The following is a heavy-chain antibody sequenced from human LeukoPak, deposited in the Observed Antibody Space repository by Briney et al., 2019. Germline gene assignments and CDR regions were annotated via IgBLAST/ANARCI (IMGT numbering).Heavy chain of an antibody. V-gene: IGHV1-8*01. CDR1: GYTFTSYD. CDR2: MNPSSGNT. Sequence: ASVKVSCKASGYTFTSYDIIWVRQATGQGLEWMGWMNPSSGNTGYAQKFQGRVIMTRNTSISTAYMELSSLRSEDTAVYYCARLLGYCSGGSCYFDYWGQGTLVTVSS. J-gene: IGHJ4*02. D-gene: IGHD2-15*01. CDR3: ARLLGYCSGGSCYFDY.